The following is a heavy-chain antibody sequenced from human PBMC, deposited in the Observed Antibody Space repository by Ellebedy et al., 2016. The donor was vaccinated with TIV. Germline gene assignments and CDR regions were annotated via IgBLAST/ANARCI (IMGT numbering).Heavy chain of an antibody. V-gene: IGHV4-34*01. CDR2: INQSGRT. J-gene: IGHJ4*02. CDR3: AEGRSGWYYFDY. CDR1: GGSFSGYY. D-gene: IGHD6-19*01. Sequence: SETLSLTCAVYGGSFSGYYWSWIRPPPGKGLEWIGEINQSGRTNYNPSLDKGRVTISVDTSKNQFSLRLSSVTVADTAVYYCAEGRSGWYYFDYWGQGTPVTVSS.